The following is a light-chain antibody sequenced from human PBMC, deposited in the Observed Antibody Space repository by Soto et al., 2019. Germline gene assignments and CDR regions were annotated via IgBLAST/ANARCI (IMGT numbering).Light chain of an antibody. CDR2: DDS. V-gene: IGLV3-21*02. CDR1: NIGSES. CDR3: QVWDSSSDHWV. J-gene: IGLJ3*02. Sequence: SYELTLPPSVSVAPGQTARITCGGNNIGSESVHWYQQKPGQAPVLVVYDDSDRPSGIPERFSGSNSGNTATLTITRVEAGDEADYYSQVWDSSSDHWVFGGGTKLTVL.